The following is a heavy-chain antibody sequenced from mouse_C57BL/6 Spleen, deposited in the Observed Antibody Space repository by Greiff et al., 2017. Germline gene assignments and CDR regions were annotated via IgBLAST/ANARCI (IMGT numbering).Heavy chain of an antibody. CDR1: GYTFTSYW. CDR3: ARWDYSNYFYFDY. Sequence: QVQLQQPGTELVKPGASVKLSCKASGYTFTSYWMHWVKQRPGQGLEWIGNINPSNGGTNYNEKFKSKATLTVDKSSSTAYMQLSSLTSEDSAVYYFARWDYSNYFYFDYWGQGTTLTVSS. D-gene: IGHD2-5*01. V-gene: IGHV1-53*01. CDR2: INPSNGGT. J-gene: IGHJ2*01.